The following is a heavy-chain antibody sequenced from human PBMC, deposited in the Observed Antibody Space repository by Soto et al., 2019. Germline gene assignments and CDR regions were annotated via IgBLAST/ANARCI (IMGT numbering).Heavy chain of an antibody. D-gene: IGHD6-13*01. CDR1: GFTFSSYA. J-gene: IGHJ4*02. Sequence: EVQLLESGGGLVQPGGSLRLYCAASGFTFSSYAMSWVRQAPGKGLEWVSAISGSGGSTYYADSGKGRFTISRDNSKNTLYLQMNSLRAEDTAVYYCANLPIIAAAGTEVDYWGQGTLVTVSS. CDR2: ISGSGGST. CDR3: ANLPIIAAAGTEVDY. V-gene: IGHV3-23*01.